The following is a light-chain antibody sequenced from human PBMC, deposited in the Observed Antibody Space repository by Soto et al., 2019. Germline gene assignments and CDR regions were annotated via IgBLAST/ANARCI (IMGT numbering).Light chain of an antibody. CDR3: QHYGSSPPIT. J-gene: IGKJ5*01. V-gene: IGKV3-20*01. CDR1: QSVSSSY. CDR2: GAS. Sequence: IALTQSPGTLSLSPGERAPISCIVSQSVSSSYLAWYQQKPGQAPRLLIYGASTRAAGIPDRFSGIGSGTDFTLTISRLEPEDVAVYYCQHYGSSPPITFGQGTRLE.